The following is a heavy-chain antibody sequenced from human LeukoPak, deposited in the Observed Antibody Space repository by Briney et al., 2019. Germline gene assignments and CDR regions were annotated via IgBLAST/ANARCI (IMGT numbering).Heavy chain of an antibody. J-gene: IGHJ3*02. V-gene: IGHV1-2*02. CDR1: GYTLTGYY. CDR3: ANRYNWNDFQSNAFDI. D-gene: IGHD1-20*01. CDR2: INPNSGGT. Sequence: ASVKVSCKASGYTLTGYYFHWVRQAPGQGLDWMGWINPNSGGTNYAQKFQGRVTMTRDTSISAAYMELSRLRSDDTAVYYCANRYNWNDFQSNAFDIWGQGTMLTVSS.